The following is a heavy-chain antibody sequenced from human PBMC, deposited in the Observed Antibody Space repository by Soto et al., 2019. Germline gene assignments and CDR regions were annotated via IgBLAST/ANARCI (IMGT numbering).Heavy chain of an antibody. CDR1: GFTFSSYA. CDR3: ASLIAVAGSDY. J-gene: IGHJ4*02. D-gene: IGHD6-19*01. CDR2: ISGSGGST. V-gene: IGHV3-23*01. Sequence: GGSLRLSCAASGFTFSSYAMSWVRQAPGKGLEWVSAISGSGGSTYYADSVKGRFTISRDNAKNSLYLQINSLRAEDTAVYYCASLIAVAGSDYWGQGTLVTVSS.